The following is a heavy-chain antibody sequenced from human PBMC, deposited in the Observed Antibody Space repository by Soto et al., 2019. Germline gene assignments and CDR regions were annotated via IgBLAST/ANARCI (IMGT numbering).Heavy chain of an antibody. CDR1: GFTFSNAW. Sequence: GGSLRLSCAASGFTFSNAWMTWVRQAPGKGLEWVGRIKSKTDGGTTDYAAPVKGRFTISRDDSKNTLYLQMNSLKTEDTAVYYCTTDVGYCTNGVCYMVDYWGQGTLVTVSS. V-gene: IGHV3-15*07. D-gene: IGHD2-8*01. CDR3: TTDVGYCTNGVCYMVDY. J-gene: IGHJ4*02. CDR2: IKSKTDGGTT.